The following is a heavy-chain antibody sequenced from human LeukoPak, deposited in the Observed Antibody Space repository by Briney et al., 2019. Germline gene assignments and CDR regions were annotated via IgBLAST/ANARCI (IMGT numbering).Heavy chain of an antibody. V-gene: IGHV3-48*02. CDR3: ARDGYPAPNYYYYGMDV. Sequence: GGSLRLSCAASGFTFSGYSMNWVRQSPGKGLDWVSYISTTSGTIYYADSVKGRFTISRDNAKNSLYLQMNGLRDEDTAVYYCARDGYPAPNYYYYGMDVWGQGTTVTVSS. D-gene: IGHD2-2*01. CDR1: GFTFSGYS. J-gene: IGHJ6*02. CDR2: ISTTSGTI.